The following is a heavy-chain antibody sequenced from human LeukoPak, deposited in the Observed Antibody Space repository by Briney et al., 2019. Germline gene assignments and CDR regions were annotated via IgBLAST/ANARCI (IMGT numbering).Heavy chain of an antibody. J-gene: IGHJ4*02. Sequence: GGSLRLSCAASGFTFSSYAMHWVRQAPGKGLEWVAVISYDGSNKYYADSVKGRFTISRDNSKNTLYLQMTSLRAEDTAVYYCAFGGGIVALVYWGQGTRVTVSS. CDR1: GFTFSSYA. V-gene: IGHV3-30*04. D-gene: IGHD1-26*01. CDR2: ISYDGSNK. CDR3: AFGGGIVALVY.